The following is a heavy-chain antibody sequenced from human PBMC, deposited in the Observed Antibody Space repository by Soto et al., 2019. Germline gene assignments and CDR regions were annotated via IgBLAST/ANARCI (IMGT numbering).Heavy chain of an antibody. Sequence: QMQLVQSGAEVRMPGSSVKVSCKASGGTFSTYSINWVRQAPGQGLEWMGGIITLFGTTNYAQKFKGRVTITADESTATAYLDLSSLRARDASVYYWARGAIHGSIWYFWFHPWGQGTLVTISS. V-gene: IGHV1-69*01. CDR2: IITLFGTT. J-gene: IGHJ5*02. D-gene: IGHD6-13*01. CDR3: ARGAIHGSIWYFWFHP. CDR1: GGTFSTYS.